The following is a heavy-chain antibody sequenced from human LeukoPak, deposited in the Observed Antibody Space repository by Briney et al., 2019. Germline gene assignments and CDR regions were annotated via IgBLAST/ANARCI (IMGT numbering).Heavy chain of an antibody. V-gene: IGHV6-1*01. D-gene: IGHD6-19*01. Sequence: SQTLSLTCGLSGDSVSINSAAWNWIRQSPSRGLEWLGRTYYRSKWFTNSAPSVKSRIIINPDTPNNQVSLQLNSVTPEDTAVYYCARSDCSSGKCPGFDNWGQGTLVTVSS. J-gene: IGHJ4*02. CDR2: TYYRSKWFT. CDR3: ARSDCSSGKCPGFDN. CDR1: GDSVSINSAA.